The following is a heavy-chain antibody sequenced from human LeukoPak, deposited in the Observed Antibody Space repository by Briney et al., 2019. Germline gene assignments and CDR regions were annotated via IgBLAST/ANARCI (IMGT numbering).Heavy chain of an antibody. CDR3: ARGQRYYGSGSYYSRPFDY. D-gene: IGHD3-10*01. J-gene: IGHJ4*02. CDR2: INHSGST. CDR1: GGSFSGYY. Sequence: SETLSLTCAVYGGSFSGYYWSWIRQPPGKGLEWIGEINHSGSTNYNPSLKSRVTISVDTSKNQFSLKLSSVTAADTAVYYCARGQRYYGSGSYYSRPFDYWGQGTLVTVSS. V-gene: IGHV4-34*01.